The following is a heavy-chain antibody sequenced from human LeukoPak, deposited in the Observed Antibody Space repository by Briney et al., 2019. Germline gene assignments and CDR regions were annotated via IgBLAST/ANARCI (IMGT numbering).Heavy chain of an antibody. D-gene: IGHD3-10*01. CDR2: IYSGGST. Sequence: GGSLRLSCAASEFSVGSNYMTWVRQAPGKGLEWVSLIYSGGSTYYADSVKGRFTISRDNSKNTLYLQMNSLRAEDTAVYYCAREPYYYGSGSYSAGPFDYWGQGTLVTVSS. V-gene: IGHV3-66*01. CDR1: EFSVGSNY. CDR3: AREPYYYGSGSYSAGPFDY. J-gene: IGHJ4*02.